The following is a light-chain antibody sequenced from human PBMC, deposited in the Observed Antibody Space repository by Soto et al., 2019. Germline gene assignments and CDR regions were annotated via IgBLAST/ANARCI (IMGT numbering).Light chain of an antibody. J-gene: IGKJ1*01. CDR1: QSVSSSY. CDR3: QQYGSSRT. V-gene: IGKV3-20*01. Sequence: EIVLTQSPGTLSLSPGERATLPCRASQSVSSSYLAWYQQKPGQAPRLLIYGASSRATGIPDRFSGSGSGTDFTLTISRREPEDFAVYYCQQYGSSRTFGQGTKVEIK. CDR2: GAS.